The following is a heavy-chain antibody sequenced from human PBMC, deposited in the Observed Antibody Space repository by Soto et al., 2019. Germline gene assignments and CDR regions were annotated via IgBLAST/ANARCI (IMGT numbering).Heavy chain of an antibody. CDR1: GYSFTNYG. D-gene: IGHD6-19*01. V-gene: IGHV1-18*01. J-gene: IGHJ6*03. Sequence: QDQLVQSGAEVKKPGASVTVSCKASGYSFTNYGVTWVRQAPGQGLEWMGWISAFNGNTHYAQNLQGRVTMTTDASTSTGYMELGSLSSDDTAVYYCARDRGVAPPVAGNTHYYYYMDVWGKGTTVTVSS. CDR2: ISAFNGNT. CDR3: ARDRGVAPPVAGNTHYYYYMDV.